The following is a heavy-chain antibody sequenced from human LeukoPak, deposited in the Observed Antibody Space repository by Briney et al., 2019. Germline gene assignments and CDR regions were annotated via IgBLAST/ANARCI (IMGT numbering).Heavy chain of an antibody. CDR2: IYYSVTT. Sequence: SSETLSLTCTVSGGSMDSSSYYWDRIRQPPGKGLEWLGNIYYSVTTFYTSSLKSRVTISTDMSKNQFSLRLTSVTAADTAVYYCARQRADYFYHYMDVWGKGTTVIVSS. CDR3: ARQRADYFYHYMDV. V-gene: IGHV4-39*01. CDR1: GGSMDSSSYY. J-gene: IGHJ6*03.